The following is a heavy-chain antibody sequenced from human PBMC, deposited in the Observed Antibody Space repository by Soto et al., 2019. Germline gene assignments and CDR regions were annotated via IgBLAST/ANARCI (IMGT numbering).Heavy chain of an antibody. V-gene: IGHV1-2*02. Sequence: QVQLVQSGAEVKKPGASVKVSCKASGYTFNSYYIHWVRQAPGQGLEWMGWINPNSDVTGNAQSFQGRITITRNMSMTTAYMELTRLRSDDTAVYYCVRVGLNRNYDFDFWGQGTLITVSS. CDR3: VRVGLNRNYDFDF. J-gene: IGHJ4*02. CDR1: GYTFNSYY. CDR2: INPNSDVT. D-gene: IGHD3-16*01.